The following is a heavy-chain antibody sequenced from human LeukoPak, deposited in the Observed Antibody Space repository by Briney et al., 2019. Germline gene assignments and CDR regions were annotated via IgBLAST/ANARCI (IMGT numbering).Heavy chain of an antibody. J-gene: IGHJ4*02. Sequence: SETLSLTCTVSGGSISSGDYYWSWIRQPPGKGLEWIGYIYYSGSTYYNPSLKSRVTISVDTSKNQFSLKLSSVTAADTAVYYCASTPYYYDSSGYTGFDYWGQGTLVTVSS. CDR3: ASTPYYYDSSGYTGFDY. D-gene: IGHD3-22*01. CDR1: GGSISSGDYY. CDR2: IYYSGST. V-gene: IGHV4-30-4*08.